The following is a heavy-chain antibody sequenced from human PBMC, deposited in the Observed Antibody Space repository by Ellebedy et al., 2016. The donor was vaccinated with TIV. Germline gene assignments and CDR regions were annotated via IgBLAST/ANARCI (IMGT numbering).Heavy chain of an antibody. CDR2: IRADVSNK. D-gene: IGHD4-17*01. CDR1: GFMFSQYG. Sequence: GESLKISCAASGFMFSQYGMNLVRQAPGKGLEWVTFIRADVSNKNYADSVKGRFSVSRDNGDYILYLQMTSLRPEDTGVYYCARGERTYGHAFDVWGQGTLVTVS. CDR3: ARGERTYGHAFDV. V-gene: IGHV3-30*02. J-gene: IGHJ3*01.